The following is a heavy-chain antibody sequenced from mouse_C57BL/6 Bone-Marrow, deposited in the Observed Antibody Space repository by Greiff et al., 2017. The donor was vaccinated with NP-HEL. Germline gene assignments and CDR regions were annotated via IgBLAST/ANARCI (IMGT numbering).Heavy chain of an antibody. Sequence: EVHLVESGGGLVKPGGSLKLSCAASGFTFSDYGMHWVRQAPEKGLEWVAYISSGSSTIYYADTVKGRFTISRDNAKNTLFLQMTSLRSEDTAMYYCANSYDGYYLDYWGQGTTLTVSS. J-gene: IGHJ2*01. CDR1: GFTFSDYG. CDR3: ANSYDGYYLDY. CDR2: ISSGSSTI. D-gene: IGHD2-3*01. V-gene: IGHV5-17*01.